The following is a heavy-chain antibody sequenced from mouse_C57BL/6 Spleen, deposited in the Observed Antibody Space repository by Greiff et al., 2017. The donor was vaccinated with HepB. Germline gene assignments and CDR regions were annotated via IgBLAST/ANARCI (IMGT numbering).Heavy chain of an antibody. CDR3: ARPYYGSSYRYFDG. J-gene: IGHJ1*03. Sequence: EVKLVESGGGLVKPGGSLKLPCAASGFTFSDYGMHWVRQAPEKGLEWVAYISSGSSTIYYADTVKGRFTISRDNAKNTLFLQMTSLRSEDTAMYYCARPYYGSSYRYFDGWGTGTTVTVSS. D-gene: IGHD1-1*01. CDR1: GFTFSDYG. CDR2: ISSGSSTI. V-gene: IGHV5-17*01.